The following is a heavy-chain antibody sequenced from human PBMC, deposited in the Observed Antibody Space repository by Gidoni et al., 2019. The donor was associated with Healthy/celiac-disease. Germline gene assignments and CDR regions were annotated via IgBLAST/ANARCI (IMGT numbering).Heavy chain of an antibody. D-gene: IGHD2-15*01. CDR3: AGEKGVGTFDY. V-gene: IGHV1-69*01. CDR1: GVTFSRYA. CDR2: ILPICGKA. Sequence: QLQLVQSAAEAKKPRPSVQVSCKASGVTFSRYALSWVRQAPGQGLEWLGGILPICGKANYAQKFQGRVTITAEESTSTAYMELSSLRSEDTAVYYCAGEKGVGTFDYWGQGTLVTVSS. J-gene: IGHJ4*02.